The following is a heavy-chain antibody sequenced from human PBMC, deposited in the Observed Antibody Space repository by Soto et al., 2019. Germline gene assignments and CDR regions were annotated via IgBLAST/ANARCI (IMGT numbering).Heavy chain of an antibody. J-gene: IGHJ4*02. CDR3: ARAPSGSYPEFDY. Sequence: GALRLSCAASGFIFSSYTMHWVRQAPGKGLEWVGVITYDGSNQYYADSVKGRFTISRDNSRNMLFLQMNSLRPDDTAVYYCARAPSGSYPEFDYWGQGTLVTVSS. CDR2: ITYDGSNQ. CDR1: GFIFSSYT. V-gene: IGHV3-30-3*01. D-gene: IGHD1-26*01.